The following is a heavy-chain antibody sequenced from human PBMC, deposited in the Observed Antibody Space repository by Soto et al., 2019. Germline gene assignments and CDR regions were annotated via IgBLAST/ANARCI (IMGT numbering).Heavy chain of an antibody. V-gene: IGHV1-46*03. J-gene: IGHJ4*02. CDR1: GYTFTSYY. CDR3: ARDWVERYYGDDPYFDY. Sequence: ASVKVSCKASGYTFTSYYMHWVRQAPGQGLEWMGIINPSGGSTSYAQKFQGRVTMTRDTSTSTVYMELSSLRSEDTAVYYCARDWVERYYGDDPYFDYWGQGTLVTVSS. CDR2: INPSGGST. D-gene: IGHD4-17*01.